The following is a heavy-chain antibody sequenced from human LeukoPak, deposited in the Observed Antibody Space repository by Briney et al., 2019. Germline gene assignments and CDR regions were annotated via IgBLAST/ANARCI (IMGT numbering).Heavy chain of an antibody. Sequence: GGSLRLSCAASGFTFSNYVMHWVRQAPGKGLEWVTVISYDGSTKNDADSVKGRFTISRDNSKNTVFLEMNSLRPEDTAVYYWAKCTVPCGYHRGMDVWGQGTTVTVSS. CDR1: GFTFSNYV. V-gene: IGHV3-30*04. CDR3: AKCTVPCGYHRGMDV. J-gene: IGHJ6*02. CDR2: ISYDGSTK. D-gene: IGHD2-2*01.